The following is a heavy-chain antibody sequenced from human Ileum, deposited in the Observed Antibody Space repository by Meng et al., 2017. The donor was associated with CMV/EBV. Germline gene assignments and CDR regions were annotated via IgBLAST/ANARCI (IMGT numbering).Heavy chain of an antibody. CDR3: ARDHCSSTSCYPYYGMDV. CDR1: GFTFSSYS. V-gene: IGHV3-21*01. D-gene: IGHD2-2*01. Sequence: GESLKISCAASGFTFSSYSMNWVRQAPGKGLEWVSSISSSSSYIYYADSVEGRFTISRDNAKNSLYLQMNSLRAEDTAVYYCARDHCSSTSCYPYYGMDVWGQGTTVTVSS. CDR2: ISSSSSYI. J-gene: IGHJ6*02.